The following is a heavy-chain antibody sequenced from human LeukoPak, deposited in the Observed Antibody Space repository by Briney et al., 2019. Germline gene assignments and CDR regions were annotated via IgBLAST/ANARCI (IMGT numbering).Heavy chain of an antibody. D-gene: IGHD3-16*01. CDR2: INHSGST. Sequence: SETLSLTCAVYGGSFSGYYWSWIRQPPGKGLEWNGEINHSGSTDYNPTLKSRVTISVDTSKNQFSLKLSSVTAADTAVYYCARVKDPGGYYYYYYMDVWGKGTTVTVSS. J-gene: IGHJ6*03. V-gene: IGHV4-34*01. CDR1: GGSFSGYY. CDR3: ARVKDPGGYYYYYYMDV.